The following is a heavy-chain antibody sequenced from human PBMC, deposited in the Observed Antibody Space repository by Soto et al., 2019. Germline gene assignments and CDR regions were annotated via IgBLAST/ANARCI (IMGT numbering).Heavy chain of an antibody. V-gene: IGHV4-59*01. D-gene: IGHD3-10*01. CDR3: ARDYGAGSYGIDY. Sequence: PSETLSLTCTVSGGSISSYYWSWIRQPPGKGREWIGYIHNSGTTDYNPSLKSRVTTSVDTSKSQFSLKLSSVTAADTAVYYCARDYGAGSYGIDYWGQGTLVTVSS. CDR1: GGSISSYY. J-gene: IGHJ4*02. CDR2: IHNSGTT.